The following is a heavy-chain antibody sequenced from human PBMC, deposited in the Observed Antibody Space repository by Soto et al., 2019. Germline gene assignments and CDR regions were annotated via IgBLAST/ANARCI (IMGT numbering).Heavy chain of an antibody. Sequence: EVQLVESGGGLIQPGGSLRLSCAASGFTVSSNYMSWVRQAPGKGLEWVSVIYSGGSTYYADSVKGRFTISRDNSKNSLYLQMNSLRVEDTAVYYCARGEATVTPFEYWGQGTLVTVSS. J-gene: IGHJ4*02. CDR3: ARGEATVTPFEY. CDR2: IYSGGST. V-gene: IGHV3-53*01. D-gene: IGHD5-12*01. CDR1: GFTVSSNY.